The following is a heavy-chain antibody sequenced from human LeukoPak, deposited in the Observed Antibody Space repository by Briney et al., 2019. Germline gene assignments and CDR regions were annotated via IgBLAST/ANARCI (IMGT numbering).Heavy chain of an antibody. CDR2: IYYSGST. CDR3: ARLYSYGYYYFDY. Sequence: LRLSCAASGFTFSSYAMSWIRQPPGKGLEWIGYIYYSGSTYYNPSLKSRVTISVDTSKNQFSLKLSSVTAADTAVYYCARLYSYGYYYFDYWGQGTLVTVSS. V-gene: IGHV4-30-4*08. D-gene: IGHD5-18*01. CDR1: GFTFSSYA. J-gene: IGHJ4*02.